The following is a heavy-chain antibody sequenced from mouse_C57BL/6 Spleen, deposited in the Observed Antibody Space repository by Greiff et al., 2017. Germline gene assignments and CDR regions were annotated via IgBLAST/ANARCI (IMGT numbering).Heavy chain of an antibody. V-gene: IGHV5-17*01. CDR3: ARGYYGSSYGYFDV. CDR2: ISSGSSTI. D-gene: IGHD1-1*01. J-gene: IGHJ1*03. Sequence: EVQVVESGGGLVKPGGSLKLSCAASGFTFSDYGMHWVRQAPEKGLEWVAYISSGSSTIYYADTVKGRFTISRDNAKNTLFLQMTSLRSEDTAMDYCARGYYGSSYGYFDVWGTGTTVTVSS. CDR1: GFTFSDYG.